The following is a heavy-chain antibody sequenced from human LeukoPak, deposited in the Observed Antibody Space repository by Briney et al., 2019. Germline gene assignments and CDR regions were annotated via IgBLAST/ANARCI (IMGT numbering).Heavy chain of an antibody. CDR1: GLTLSNNA. CDR2: IKQDGSEK. J-gene: IGHJ4*02. CDR3: ARDLKDY. V-gene: IGHV3-7*01. Sequence: GGSLRLSCAASGLTLSNNAMTWVRQAPGKGLEWVANIKQDGSEKHYVDSVKGRFTISRDNAKNSLYLQMNSLRAEDTAVYYCARDLKDYWGQGTLVTVSS.